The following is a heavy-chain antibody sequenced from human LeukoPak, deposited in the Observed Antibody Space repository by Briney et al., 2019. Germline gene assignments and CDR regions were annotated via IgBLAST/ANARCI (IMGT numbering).Heavy chain of an antibody. CDR1: GFTFSSYS. J-gene: IGHJ6*03. CDR2: ISSSSSTI. Sequence: GGSLRLSCAASGFTFSSYSMNWVRQAPGKGLEWVSYISSSSSTIYYADSVKGRFTISRDNAKNSLYLQMNSLRAEDTAVYYCARGDFWSGYYRDYYYYYMDVWGKGTTVTVSS. D-gene: IGHD3-3*01. V-gene: IGHV3-48*01. CDR3: ARGDFWSGYYRDYYYYYMDV.